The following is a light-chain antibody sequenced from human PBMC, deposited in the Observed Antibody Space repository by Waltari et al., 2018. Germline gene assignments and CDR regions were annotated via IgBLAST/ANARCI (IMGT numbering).Light chain of an antibody. J-gene: IGLJ1*01. CDR3: SSYTSSSTLYV. CDR2: DVS. V-gene: IGLV2-14*01. CDR1: TSDVGGYNY. Sequence: QSALTLPASVSGSPGQSLTISCTGTTSDVGGYNYVSWYHQHPGNAPKLMIYDVSNRPSGVSNRFSGSKSGNTASLTISGLQAEDEADYYCSSYTSSSTLYVFGTGTKVTVL.